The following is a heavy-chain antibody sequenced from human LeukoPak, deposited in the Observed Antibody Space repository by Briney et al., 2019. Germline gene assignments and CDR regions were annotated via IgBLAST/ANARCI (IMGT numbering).Heavy chain of an antibody. D-gene: IGHD3-10*02. CDR1: GGSFSGYY. CDR3: ARVHVPPGYYFDY. J-gene: IGHJ4*02. Sequence: SETLSLTCAVYGGSFSGYYWSWIRQPPGKGLEWIGEINHSGSTNYNPSLKGRVTISVDTSKNQFSLKLSSVTAADTAVYYCARVHVPPGYYFDYWGQGTLVTVSS. CDR2: INHSGST. V-gene: IGHV4-34*01.